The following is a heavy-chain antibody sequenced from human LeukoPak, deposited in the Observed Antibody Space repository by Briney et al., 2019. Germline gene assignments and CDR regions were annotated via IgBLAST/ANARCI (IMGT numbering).Heavy chain of an antibody. CDR1: GGSISSGGYY. CDR3: AREIYQGYCSSTSCYRGVYFDY. D-gene: IGHD2-2*02. J-gene: IGHJ4*02. V-gene: IGHV4-31*03. Sequence: SSQTLSLTCTVSGGSISSGGYYWSWIRQHPGKGLEWTGYIYYIGSTYYNPSLKSRVTISVDTSKNQFSLKLSSVTAADTAVYYCAREIYQGYCSSTSCYRGVYFDYWGQGTLVTVSS. CDR2: IYYIGST.